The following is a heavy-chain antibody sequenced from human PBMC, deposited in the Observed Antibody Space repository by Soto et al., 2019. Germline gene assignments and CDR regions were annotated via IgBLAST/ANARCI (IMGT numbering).Heavy chain of an antibody. Sequence: GGSLRLSCAASGFTFDDYTMHWVRQAPGKGLEWVSLISWDGGSTYYADSVKGRFTISRDNNKNSLYLQMNSLRTEDTALYYCVIMTTVTTGIPSGMDVWGQGTTVTVSS. CDR3: VIMTTVTTGIPSGMDV. CDR2: ISWDGGST. CDR1: GFTFDDYT. V-gene: IGHV3-43*01. D-gene: IGHD4-4*01. J-gene: IGHJ6*02.